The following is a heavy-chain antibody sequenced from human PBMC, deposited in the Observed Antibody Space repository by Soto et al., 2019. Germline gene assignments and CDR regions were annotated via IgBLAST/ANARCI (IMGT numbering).Heavy chain of an antibody. CDR1: GGSISSGDYY. CDR3: ARDDGFWSAYPDYYYGMDV. D-gene: IGHD3-3*01. J-gene: IGHJ6*02. Sequence: SETLSLTCTVSGGSISSGDYYWSWIRQPPGKGLEWIGYIYYSGSTYYNPSLKSRVTISVDTSKNQFSLKLSSVTAADTAVYYCARDDGFWSAYPDYYYGMDVWGQGTTVTVYS. CDR2: IYYSGST. V-gene: IGHV4-30-4*01.